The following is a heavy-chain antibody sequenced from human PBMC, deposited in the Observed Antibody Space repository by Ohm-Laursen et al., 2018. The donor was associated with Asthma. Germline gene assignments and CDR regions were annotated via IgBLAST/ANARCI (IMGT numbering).Heavy chain of an antibody. CDR3: AREGGNYGGNSWFDP. Sequence: EASVSVSCQASGYTFTAYYMHWVRQAPGQGLEWMGRINPNSGGTNYAQKFQGRVTMTRDTSISTAYMELSRLRSDDTAVYYCAREGGNYGGNSWFDPWGQGTLVTVSS. CDR2: INPNSGGT. V-gene: IGHV1-2*06. J-gene: IGHJ5*02. CDR1: GYTFTAYY. D-gene: IGHD4-23*01.